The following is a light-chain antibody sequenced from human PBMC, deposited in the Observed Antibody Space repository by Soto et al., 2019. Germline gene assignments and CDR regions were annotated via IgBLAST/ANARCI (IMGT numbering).Light chain of an antibody. CDR1: QSISSY. CDR2: GAS. V-gene: IGKV1-39*01. J-gene: IGKJ1*01. CDR3: LQDYGDSWT. Sequence: DIQMTQSPSSLSASVGDRVTITCRASQSISSYLNWYQQKPGKAPKLLIYGASTLQSGVPSRFSGSRSGTEFTLTISSLQPEDFASYYCLQDYGDSWTFGQGTKVDI.